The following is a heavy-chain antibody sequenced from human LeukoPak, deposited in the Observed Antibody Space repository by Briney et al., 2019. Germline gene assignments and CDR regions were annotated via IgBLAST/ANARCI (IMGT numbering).Heavy chain of an antibody. D-gene: IGHD1-26*01. CDR2: MNPDSHNT. CDR1: GYTFINYD. Sequence: AASVKVSCKASGYTFINYDINWVRQATGQGLEWMGYMNPDSHNTDYAQKLQGRVTMTTDTSTSTAYMELRSLRSDDTAVYYCARYDVVGAGDAFDIWGQGTMVTVSS. V-gene: IGHV1-18*01. J-gene: IGHJ3*02. CDR3: ARYDVVGAGDAFDI.